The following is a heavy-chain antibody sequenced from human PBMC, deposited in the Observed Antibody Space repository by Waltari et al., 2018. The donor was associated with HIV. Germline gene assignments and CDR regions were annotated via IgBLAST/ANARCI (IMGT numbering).Heavy chain of an antibody. CDR3: ARVYYDSSGYYGAAGY. J-gene: IGHJ4*02. D-gene: IGHD3-22*01. CDR2: MNPNSGNT. CDR1: AYTLTSYD. V-gene: IGHV1-8*01. Sequence: QLVQSGAEVKKPGASVKGSCKASAYTLTSYDINSVRQATGQGLEWMGWMNPNSGNTGYAQKFQGRVTMTRNTSISTAVMEVSSLRSEDTAVYYCARVYYDSSGYYGAAGYWGQGTLVTVSS.